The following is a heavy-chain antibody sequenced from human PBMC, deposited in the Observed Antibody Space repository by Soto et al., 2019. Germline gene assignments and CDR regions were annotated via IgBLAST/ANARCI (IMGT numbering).Heavy chain of an antibody. J-gene: IGHJ4*02. CDR2: INAGNGNT. CDR3: ARDLGGGTDY. V-gene: IGHV1-3*01. CDR1: GYTFTSYA. Sequence: QVQLVQSGAEVKKPGASVKVSCKASGYTFTSYAINWVRQAPGQRLEWMGWINAGNGNTKYSQKFQDRVTITRDTTASTAYMELSSLRCEDTAVDYCARDLGGGTDYWGQGTLVTVSS. D-gene: IGHD2-15*01.